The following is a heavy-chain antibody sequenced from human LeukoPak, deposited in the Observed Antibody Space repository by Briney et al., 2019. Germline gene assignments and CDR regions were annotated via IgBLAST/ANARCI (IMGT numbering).Heavy chain of an antibody. CDR1: GFAFRRFW. CDR3: ARESAIVRVPFDN. J-gene: IGHJ4*02. CDR2: TNSDGSSS. V-gene: IGHV3-74*03. Sequence: QPGRSLRLSCAASGFAFRRFWMHWVPQTPGKGLVCVSRTNSDGSSSTHADSVKGRFTISRDNAKNMLYLQLISLRAEDTAVYYCARESAIVRVPFDNWGQGTLVTVSS. D-gene: IGHD1-26*01.